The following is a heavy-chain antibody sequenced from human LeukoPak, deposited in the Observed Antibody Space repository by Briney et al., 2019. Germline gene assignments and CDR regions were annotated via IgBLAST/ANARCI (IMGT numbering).Heavy chain of an antibody. Sequence: PSETLSLTCAVYGGSFSGYYWSWIRQPPGKGLEWIGEINHSGSTNYNPSLKSRVTISVDTSKNQFSLKLSSVTAADTAVYYCAGQVGSRLWSPKYMDVWGKGTTVTISS. V-gene: IGHV4-34*01. CDR1: GGSFSGYY. CDR3: AGQVGSRLWSPKYMDV. D-gene: IGHD5-18*01. CDR2: INHSGST. J-gene: IGHJ6*03.